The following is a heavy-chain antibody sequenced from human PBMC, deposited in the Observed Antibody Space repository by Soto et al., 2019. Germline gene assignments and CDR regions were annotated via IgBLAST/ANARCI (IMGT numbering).Heavy chain of an antibody. V-gene: IGHV1-69*02. CDR2: IIPILGIA. J-gene: IGHJ5*02. D-gene: IGHD4-17*01. Sequence: QVQLVQSGAEVKKPGSSVKVSCKASGGTFSSYTISWVRQAPGQGLEWMGRIIPILGIANYAQKFQGRVTITADKSTSTAYMELSSLRSEDTAVYYCARHYDYDDYWFDPWGQGTLVTVSS. CDR3: ARHYDYDDYWFDP. CDR1: GGTFSSYT.